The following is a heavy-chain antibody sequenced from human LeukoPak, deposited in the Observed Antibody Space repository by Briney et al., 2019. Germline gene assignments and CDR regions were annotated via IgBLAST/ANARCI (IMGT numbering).Heavy chain of an antibody. CDR3: ARGPRGITMIVVVFDY. CDR1: GYTFTSYG. CDR2: ISAYNGNT. J-gene: IGHJ4*02. V-gene: IGHV1-18*01. D-gene: IGHD3-22*01. Sequence: ASVTVSCKASGYTFTSYGISWVRQAPGQGLEWMGWISAYNGNTNYAQKLQGRVTMTTDTSTSTAYMELRSLRSDDTAVYYCARGPRGITMIVVVFDYWGQGTLVTVSS.